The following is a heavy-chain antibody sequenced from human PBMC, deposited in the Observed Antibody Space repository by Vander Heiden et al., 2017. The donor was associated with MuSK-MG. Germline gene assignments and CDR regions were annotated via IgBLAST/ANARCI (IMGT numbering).Heavy chain of an antibody. D-gene: IGHD6-19*01. CDR3: AKSTKGRAVAGYLFDY. CDR2: ISWNSGSI. V-gene: IGHV3-9*01. J-gene: IGHJ4*02. Sequence: EVQLVESGGGLVQPGRSLRLSCAASGFTFDDYAMHWVRQAPGKGLEWVSGISWNSGSIGYADSVKGRFTISRDNAKNSRYLKMNSLRAEETALYYCAKSTKGRAVAGYLFDYWGQGTLVTVSS. CDR1: GFTFDDYA.